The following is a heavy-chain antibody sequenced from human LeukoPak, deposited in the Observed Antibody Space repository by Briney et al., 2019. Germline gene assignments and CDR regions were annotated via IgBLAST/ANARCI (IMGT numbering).Heavy chain of an antibody. J-gene: IGHJ4*02. CDR3: AKDKGTLYFDY. Sequence: GGSLRLSCATSGFAFSNSCMNWVRQAPGKGLEWLSSIDSTSRHIVYADSVKGRFTISRDNAKNALYLQMDSLGIDDTAVYYCAKDKGTLYFDYWGQGALVTVSS. D-gene: IGHD1-1*01. CDR1: GFAFSNSC. V-gene: IGHV3-21*01. CDR2: IDSTSRHI.